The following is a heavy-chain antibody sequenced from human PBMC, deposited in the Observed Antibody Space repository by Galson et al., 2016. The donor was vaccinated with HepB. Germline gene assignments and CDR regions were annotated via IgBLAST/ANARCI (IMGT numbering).Heavy chain of an antibody. Sequence: SVKVSCKASGYTFTSYAMHWVRQAPGQRLEWTGWINAGNGYTKYSQRFQGRVTITRDTSASTAYMELSSLRSEDTAVYYCARGSSWYPHFDYWGHGTLVTVSS. D-gene: IGHD6-13*01. CDR3: ARGSSWYPHFDY. V-gene: IGHV1-3*01. CDR2: INAGNGYT. CDR1: GYTFTSYA. J-gene: IGHJ4*01.